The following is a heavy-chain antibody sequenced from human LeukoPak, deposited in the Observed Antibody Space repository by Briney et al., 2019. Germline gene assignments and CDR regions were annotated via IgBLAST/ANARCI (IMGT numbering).Heavy chain of an antibody. CDR1: LYTFTCYY. V-gene: IGHV1-2*02. CDR3: AREHNVLRFLEWLPARGMEV. Sequence: ASVKVSFKASLYTFTCYYMHGVRQAPGQGLEWMGWINPNSGGTNYAHKVQVRVTMTRDTSISTAYMELRRVTSDDKAVYYCAREHNVLRFLEWLPARGMEVWGQGTTVTVSS. D-gene: IGHD3-3*01. J-gene: IGHJ6*02. CDR2: INPNSGGT.